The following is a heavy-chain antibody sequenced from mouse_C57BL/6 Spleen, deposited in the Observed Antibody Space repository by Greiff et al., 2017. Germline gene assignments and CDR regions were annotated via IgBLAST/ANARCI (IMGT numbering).Heavy chain of an antibody. V-gene: IGHV1-52*01. CDR1: GYTFTSYW. CDR3: ARDMDDGYYGYAMDY. CDR2: IDPSDSET. J-gene: IGHJ4*01. Sequence: QVQLQQPGAELVRPGSSVKLSCKASGYTFTSYWMHWVKQRPIQGLEWIGNIDPSDSETNYNQKFKDKATLTVDKSSSTAYMQLSSLTSEDSAVYYCARDMDDGYYGYAMDYWGQGTSVTVSS. D-gene: IGHD2-3*01.